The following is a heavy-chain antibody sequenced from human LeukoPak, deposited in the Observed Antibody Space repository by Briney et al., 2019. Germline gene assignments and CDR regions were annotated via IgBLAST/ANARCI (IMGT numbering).Heavy chain of an antibody. J-gene: IGHJ5*02. V-gene: IGHV4-59*01. CDR3: ARRNGGFDP. CDR1: GGSISSYY. Sequence: SETLSLTCTVSGGSISSYYWRWIRQPPGKGLEWIGYIYYSGSTNYNPSLKSRVTISVDTSKNQFSLKLSSVTAADTAVYYCARRNGGFDPWGQGTLVTVSS. D-gene: IGHD2-8*01. CDR2: IYYSGST.